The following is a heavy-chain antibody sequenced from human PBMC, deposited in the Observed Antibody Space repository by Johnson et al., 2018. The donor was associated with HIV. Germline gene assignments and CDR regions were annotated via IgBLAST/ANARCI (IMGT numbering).Heavy chain of an antibody. J-gene: IGHJ3*02. D-gene: IGHD6-19*01. CDR2: ISYDGSNK. CDR3: ARGAGGMYSIGWDGLGAFDI. CDR1: GFTFSSYG. Sequence: QVQVVESGGGVVQPGRSLRLSCAASGFTFSSYGMHWVRQAPGKGLEWVAVISYDGSNKYYADSVKGRFTISRDNSKNTLYLQMNSLRAEATAVYYCARGAGGMYSIGWDGLGAFDIWGQGTMVTVS. V-gene: IGHV3-30*03.